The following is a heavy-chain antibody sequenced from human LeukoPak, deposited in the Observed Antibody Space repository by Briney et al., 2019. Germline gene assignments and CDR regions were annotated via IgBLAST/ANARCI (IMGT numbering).Heavy chain of an antibody. D-gene: IGHD3-22*01. Sequence: GGSLRLSCAASGFTFSSYCMHWVRKAPGKGLEWVAVIWNDGSNKYYADSVKGRFTISRDNSKNTLYLQMNSLRAEDTAVYYCARIHSLYYYDSSGYGAFDIWGQGTMVTVSS. V-gene: IGHV3-33*01. CDR3: ARIHSLYYYDSSGYGAFDI. J-gene: IGHJ3*02. CDR2: IWNDGSNK. CDR1: GFTFSSYC.